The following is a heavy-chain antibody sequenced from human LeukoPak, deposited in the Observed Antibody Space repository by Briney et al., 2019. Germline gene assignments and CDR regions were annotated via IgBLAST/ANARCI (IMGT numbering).Heavy chain of an antibody. V-gene: IGHV1-8*01. CDR2: GNT. Sequence: GNTGYAQKFQGRVTMTRNTSISTAYMELSSLRSEDTAVYYCARMYYYDSRGAIYYYYGMDVWGQGTTVTVSS. CDR3: ARMYYYDSRGAIYYYYGMDV. J-gene: IGHJ6*02. D-gene: IGHD3-22*01.